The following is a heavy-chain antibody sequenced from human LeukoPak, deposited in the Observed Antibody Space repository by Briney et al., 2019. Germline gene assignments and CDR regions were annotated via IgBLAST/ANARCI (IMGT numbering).Heavy chain of an antibody. CDR3: AKGAYYGDYGPIDY. J-gene: IGHJ4*02. Sequence: PGGSLRLSCAASGFTFSGYGMHWVRQAPGKGLEWVSAISGSGGSTYYADSVKGRFTISRDNSKNTLYLQMNSLRAEDTAVYYCAKGAYYGDYGPIDYWGQGTLVTVSS. V-gene: IGHV3-23*01. CDR2: ISGSGGST. CDR1: GFTFSGYG. D-gene: IGHD4-17*01.